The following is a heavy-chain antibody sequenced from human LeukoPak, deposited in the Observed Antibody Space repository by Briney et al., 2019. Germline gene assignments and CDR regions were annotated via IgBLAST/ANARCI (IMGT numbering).Heavy chain of an antibody. CDR2: MNPNSGNT. J-gene: IGHJ3*02. V-gene: IGHV1-8*03. CDR3: ARAGALYCSGGSCYEAFDI. Sequence: ASVKVSCKASGYTFTSYDINWVRQATGQGLEWMGWMNPNSGNTGYAQKFQGRVTITRNTSISTAYMELSSLRPEDTAVYYCARAGALYCSGGSCYEAFDIWGQGTMVTVSS. D-gene: IGHD2-15*01. CDR1: GYTFTSYD.